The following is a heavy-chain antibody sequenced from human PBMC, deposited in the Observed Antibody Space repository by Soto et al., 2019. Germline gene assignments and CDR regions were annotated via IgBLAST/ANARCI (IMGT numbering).Heavy chain of an antibody. J-gene: IGHJ3*02. Sequence: GGSLRLSCAASGFTFSSYSMSWVRQAPGKGLEWVSGFRTSGDGGTTYYADSVKGRFTISRDNSKNTLFLQMNSLRDEDTAVYYCVRDRDWAFDIWGQGTMVTVSS. CDR2: FRTSGDGGTT. CDR1: GFTFSSYS. D-gene: IGHD3-9*01. V-gene: IGHV3-23*01. CDR3: VRDRDWAFDI.